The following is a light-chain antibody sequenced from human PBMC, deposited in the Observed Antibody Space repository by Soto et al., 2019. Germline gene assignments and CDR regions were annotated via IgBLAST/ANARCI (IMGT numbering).Light chain of an antibody. Sequence: DIQMTQSPSILSSSLGDRVTMTCRSSQTITNWLAWYQQKPGKAPRLLIYDASSLESWVPSRLSGSGSGTEFTLTISSLKSEDFATYYCQQYKSFWTFGQGTKVDIK. V-gene: IGKV1-5*01. CDR3: QQYKSFWT. J-gene: IGKJ1*01. CDR1: QTITNW. CDR2: DAS.